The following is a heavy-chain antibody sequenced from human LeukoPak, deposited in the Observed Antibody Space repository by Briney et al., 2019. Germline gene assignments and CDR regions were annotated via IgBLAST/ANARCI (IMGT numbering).Heavy chain of an antibody. CDR3: ARHSRQRRRHWFDP. CDR1: AGSIISSSKF. V-gene: IGHV4-39*01. Sequence: SEALSLTCTVSAGSIISSSKFWGWIRQSPGQGLEWIGSIYYSGSTYYNPSLKSRVTISVDTSKNQFSLKLTSVTAADTAVYYCARHSRQRRRHWFDPXGQGTLVTVSS. CDR2: IYYSGST. J-gene: IGHJ5*02. D-gene: IGHD6-25*01.